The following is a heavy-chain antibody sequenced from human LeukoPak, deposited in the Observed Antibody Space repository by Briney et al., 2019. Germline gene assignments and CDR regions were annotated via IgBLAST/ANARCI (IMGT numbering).Heavy chain of an antibody. CDR2: IYYRWST. V-gene: IGHV4-59*01. J-gene: IGHJ4*02. Sequence: SETLSLTCTVSGGSISSYYWSWIRQPPGKGLEGLGYIYYRWSTNYNPSLKSRVTISVDTSENQFSLKLSSVTAADTAVYYCARFSDQIAIFGVVNYFLGDWGQGILVTVSS. D-gene: IGHD3-3*01. CDR1: GGSISSYY. CDR3: ARFSDQIAIFGVVNYFLGD.